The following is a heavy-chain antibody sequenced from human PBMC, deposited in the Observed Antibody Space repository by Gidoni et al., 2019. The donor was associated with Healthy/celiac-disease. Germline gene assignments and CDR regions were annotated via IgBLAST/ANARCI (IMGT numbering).Heavy chain of an antibody. D-gene: IGHD3-22*01. V-gene: IGHV4-34*01. CDR2: INHSGST. CDR3: ARGLYYDSSGYYSIPDY. J-gene: IGHJ4*02. CDR1: GGSLSGYY. Sequence: FLTCAVDGGSLSGYYWSWIRQPPGKGLEWIGEINHSGSTNYNPALKRRVTISVDTSKNQFSLKLSSVTAADTAVYYCARGLYYDSSGYYSIPDYWGQGTLVTVSS.